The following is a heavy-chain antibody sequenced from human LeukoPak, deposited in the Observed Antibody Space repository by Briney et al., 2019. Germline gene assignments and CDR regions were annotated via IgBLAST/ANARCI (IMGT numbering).Heavy chain of an antibody. J-gene: IGHJ4*02. V-gene: IGHV1-18*01. CDR3: ARSKVTGTTDVHFDY. CDR2: ISAYNGNT. Sequence: GASVKVSCKASGYTFTSYGISWVRQAPGQGLEWMGWISAYNGNTNYAQKFQGRVTITADESTSTAYMELSSLRSEDTAVYYCARSKVTGTTDVHFDYWGQGTLVTVSS. D-gene: IGHD1-20*01. CDR1: GYTFTSYG.